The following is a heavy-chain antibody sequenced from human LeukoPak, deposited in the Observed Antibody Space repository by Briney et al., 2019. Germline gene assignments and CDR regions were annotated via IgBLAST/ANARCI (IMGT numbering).Heavy chain of an antibody. CDR2: ISTGSSTI. CDR3: ARDHGSSSPDYYFDY. D-gene: IGHD6-6*01. J-gene: IGHJ4*02. CDR1: GFTFSSYS. Sequence: SWGTLSLTCAAYGFTFSSYSRNWIRQAPGKGLEWVSYISTGSSTIYYAYPVKGRFTISRSNAKNSLYLQVSSLRAEDTAVYSCARDHGSSSPDYYFDYWGQGTLVT. V-gene: IGHV3-48*01.